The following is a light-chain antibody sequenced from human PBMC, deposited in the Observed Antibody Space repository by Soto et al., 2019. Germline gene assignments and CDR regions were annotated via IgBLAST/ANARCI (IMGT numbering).Light chain of an antibody. CDR2: AAS. V-gene: IGKV1-12*02. Sequence: DIQMTQSPSSVSASVGDRVTITCRARQLINNWLAWYQQKPGKAPKLLIYAASTLQSGVPSRFSGSGSGTDCTLTISSLQPEDFGTYYCQQANRFPFTFGPGTKVDIK. J-gene: IGKJ3*01. CDR3: QQANRFPFT. CDR1: QLINNW.